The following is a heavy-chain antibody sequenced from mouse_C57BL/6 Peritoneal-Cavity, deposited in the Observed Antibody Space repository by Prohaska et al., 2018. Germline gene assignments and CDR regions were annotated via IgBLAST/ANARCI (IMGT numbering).Heavy chain of an antibody. J-gene: IGHJ3*01. CDR2: INSYSVVP. V-gene: IGHV9-3*01. CDR1: GYTFTTYG. Sequence: QIQLVQSGPELKKPGETVKISCKASGYTFTTYGMSWVKHAPGKGLKWMGWINSYSVVPTYADDFKVRYDCYVETSASTAYLQINNLKNEDTATDFCARKSSGYEAYWGQGTLVTVSA. CDR3: ARKSSGYEAY. D-gene: IGHD3-2*02.